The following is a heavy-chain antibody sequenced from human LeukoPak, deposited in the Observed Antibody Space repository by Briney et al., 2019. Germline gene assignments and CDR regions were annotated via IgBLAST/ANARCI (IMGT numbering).Heavy chain of an antibody. CDR1: GFTFSSYA. CDR3: AREGQFITMVRGGKMGYYYGMDV. CDR2: ISYDGSNK. D-gene: IGHD3-10*01. Sequence: PGGSLRLSCAASGFTFSSYAMHWVRQAPGKGLEWVAVISYDGSNKYYADSVKGRFTISRDNSKNTLYLQMNSLRAEDTAVYYCAREGQFITMVRGGKMGYYYGMDVWGQGTTVTVSS. J-gene: IGHJ6*02. V-gene: IGHV3-30-3*01.